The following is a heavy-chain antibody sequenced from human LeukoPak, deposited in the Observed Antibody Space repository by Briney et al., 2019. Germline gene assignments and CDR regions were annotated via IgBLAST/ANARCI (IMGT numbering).Heavy chain of an antibody. CDR2: IIPIFGTA. D-gene: IGHD5-12*01. V-gene: IGHV1-69*13. CDR1: GYTFTSYW. J-gene: IGHJ4*02. Sequence: SVKVSCKASGYTFTSYWIQWVRQAPGQGLEWMGGIIPIFGTANYAQKFQGRVTITADESTSTAYMELSSLRSEDTAVYYCAINSGYDQGYYFDYWGQGTLVTVSS. CDR3: AINSGYDQGYYFDY.